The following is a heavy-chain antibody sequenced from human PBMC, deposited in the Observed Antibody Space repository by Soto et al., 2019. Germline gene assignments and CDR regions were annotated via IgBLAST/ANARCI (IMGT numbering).Heavy chain of an antibody. CDR2: IIPIAGTA. CDR1: GGTFSSFA. D-gene: IGHD2-2*01. Sequence: ASVKVSCKASGGTFSSFAISWVRQAPGQGLERMGGIIPIAGTATYAQKFQGRVTITADESPDTAYMDLSRLRPEDTAVYYCSRAQGVGPAATDNWFDPWGQGTLVTVSS. CDR3: SRAQGVGPAATDNWFDP. V-gene: IGHV1-69*13. J-gene: IGHJ5*02.